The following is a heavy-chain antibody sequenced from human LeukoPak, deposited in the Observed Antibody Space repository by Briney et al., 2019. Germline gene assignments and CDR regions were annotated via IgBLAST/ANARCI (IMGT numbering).Heavy chain of an antibody. CDR3: ARGCSSTSCLYYYYYGMDV. Sequence: ASVKVSCKASGYTFTSYDINWVRQATGQGLEWMGWMNPNSGNTGYAQKFQDRVTMTRNTSISTAYMELSSLRSEDTAVYYCARGCSSTSCLYYYYYGMDVWGQGTTVTVSS. CDR1: GYTFTSYD. J-gene: IGHJ6*02. D-gene: IGHD2-2*01. V-gene: IGHV1-8*01. CDR2: MNPNSGNT.